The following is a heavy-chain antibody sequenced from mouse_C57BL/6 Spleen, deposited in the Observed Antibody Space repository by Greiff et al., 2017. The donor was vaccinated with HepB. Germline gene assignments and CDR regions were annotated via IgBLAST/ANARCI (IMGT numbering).Heavy chain of an antibody. J-gene: IGHJ2*01. Sequence: VQLQQPGAELVMPGASVKLSCKASGYTFTSYWMHWVKQRPGQGLEWIGEIDPSDSYTNYNQKFKGKSTLTVDKSSSTAYMQLSSLTSEDSAVYYCARMGSNYDFDYWGQGTTLTVSS. CDR3: ARMGSNYDFDY. CDR1: GYTFTSYW. D-gene: IGHD2-5*01. CDR2: IDPSDSYT. V-gene: IGHV1-69*01.